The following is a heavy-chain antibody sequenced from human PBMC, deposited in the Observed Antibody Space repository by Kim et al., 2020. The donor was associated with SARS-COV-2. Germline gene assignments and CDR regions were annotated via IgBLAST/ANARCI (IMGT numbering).Heavy chain of an antibody. D-gene: IGHD3-10*01. CDR1: GFTFSSYG. Sequence: GGSLRLSCAASGFTFSSYGMHWVRQAPGKGLEWVAVISYDGSNKYYADSVKGRFTISRDNSKNTLYLQMNSLRAEDTAVYYCAKSSAGENYYYGMDVWGQGTTVTVSS. CDR2: ISYDGSNK. J-gene: IGHJ6*02. CDR3: AKSSAGENYYYGMDV. V-gene: IGHV3-30*18.